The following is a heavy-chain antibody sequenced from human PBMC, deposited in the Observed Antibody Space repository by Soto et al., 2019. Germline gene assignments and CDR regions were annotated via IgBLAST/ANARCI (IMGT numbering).Heavy chain of an antibody. J-gene: IGHJ5*02. V-gene: IGHV4-30-2*01. D-gene: IGHD4-4*01. Sequence: QLQLQEYGSGLVKPSQTLSLTCAVSGGSISSDGYSWSWIRQPPGKGLEWIGYIYHSGSTYYNPSLKSRVTISVDRSKNQFSLKLSSVTAADTAVYYCARTPTPWGQGTLVTVSS. CDR2: IYHSGST. CDR3: ARTPTP. CDR1: GGSISSDGYS.